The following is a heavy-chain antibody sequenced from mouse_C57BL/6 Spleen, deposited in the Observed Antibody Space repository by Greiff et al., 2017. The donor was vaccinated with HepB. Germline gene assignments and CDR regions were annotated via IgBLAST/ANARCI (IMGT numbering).Heavy chain of an antibody. CDR2: IYPGSGST. J-gene: IGHJ4*01. V-gene: IGHV1-55*01. CDR3: ARSPPYYYGQRAYAMDY. CDR1: GYTFTSYW. Sequence: QVQLQQSGAELVKPGASVKMSCKASGYTFTSYWITWVKQRPGQGLEWIGDIYPGSGSTNYNEKFKSKATLTVDTSSSTAYMQLSSLTSEDSAVYYCARSPPYYYGQRAYAMDYWGQGTSVTVSS. D-gene: IGHD1-1*01.